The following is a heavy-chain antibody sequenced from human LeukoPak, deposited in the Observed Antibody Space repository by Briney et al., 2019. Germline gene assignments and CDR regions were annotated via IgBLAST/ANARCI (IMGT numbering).Heavy chain of an antibody. CDR3: ARRISQRGSWFDP. Sequence: ASETLSLTCTVSGGSISSSSYYWGWIRQPPGKGLEWIGSIYYSGSTYYNPSLKSRVTISVDTSKNQFSLKLSSVTAADTAVYYCARRISQRGSWFDPWGQGTLVTVSS. J-gene: IGHJ5*02. V-gene: IGHV4-39*01. D-gene: IGHD2-2*01. CDR1: GGSISSSSYY. CDR2: IYYSGST.